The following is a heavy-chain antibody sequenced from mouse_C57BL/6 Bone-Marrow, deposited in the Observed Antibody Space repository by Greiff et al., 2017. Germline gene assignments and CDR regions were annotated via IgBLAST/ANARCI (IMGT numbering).Heavy chain of an antibody. CDR2: INPSNGGT. CDR1: GYTFTSYW. D-gene: IGHD1-1*01. Sequence: QVQLQQPGTELVKPGASVKLSCKASGYTFTSYWMHWVKQRPGQGLEWIGIINPSNGGTNYNEKFKSKATLTVDKSSRTAYMLLSSLTSEDSAVYYGARITTVVAHWYFDVWGTGTTVTVSS. CDR3: ARITTVVAHWYFDV. J-gene: IGHJ1*03. V-gene: IGHV1-53*01.